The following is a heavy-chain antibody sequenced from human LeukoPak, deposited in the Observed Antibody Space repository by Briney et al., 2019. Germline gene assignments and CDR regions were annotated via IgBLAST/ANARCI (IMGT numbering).Heavy chain of an antibody. CDR2: ISYSGST. D-gene: IGHD6-25*01. V-gene: IGHV4-30-4*08. Sequence: SETLSLTCTVSGGSVSSGYHYWSWIRQPPGKNLEWIGYISYSGSTSYNPSLESRVPISVNTSKNQFSLKLNSVTAADTAIYYCARVTPGYTGGGADYYYMDVWGKGTTVTVSS. CDR3: ARVTPGYTGGGADYYYMDV. J-gene: IGHJ6*03. CDR1: GGSVSSGYHY.